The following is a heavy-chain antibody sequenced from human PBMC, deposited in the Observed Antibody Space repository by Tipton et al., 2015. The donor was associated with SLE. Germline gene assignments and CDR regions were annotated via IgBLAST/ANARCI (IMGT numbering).Heavy chain of an antibody. J-gene: IGHJ3*02. CDR3: ARLNFCTNDVCQYAFDI. V-gene: IGHV4-4*07. D-gene: IGHD2-8*01. CDR2: IYTSGST. Sequence: TLSLTCTVSGGSVSSYYWSWIRQPAGKGLEWTGRIYTSGSTNYNPSLKSRVTISIDTSKNQFSLNLTSVTPADTAIYYCARLNFCTNDVCQYAFDIWGQGTMVTVSS. CDR1: GGSVSSYY.